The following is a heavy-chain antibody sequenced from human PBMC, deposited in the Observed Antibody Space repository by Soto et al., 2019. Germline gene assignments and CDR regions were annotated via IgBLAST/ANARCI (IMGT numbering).Heavy chain of an antibody. D-gene: IGHD3-10*01. CDR2: IYYSGST. CDR1: GGSISSYY. Sequence: QVQLQESGPGLVKPSETLSLTCTVSGGSISSYYWSWIRQPPGKGLEWIGYIYYSGSTNYNPSLKSRVTISVDASKNQFSLTLSSVTAADTAVYYCARARKDAVWFGSRAKTPFDYWGQGTLVTVSS. CDR3: ARARKDAVWFGSRAKTPFDY. J-gene: IGHJ4*02. V-gene: IGHV4-59*01.